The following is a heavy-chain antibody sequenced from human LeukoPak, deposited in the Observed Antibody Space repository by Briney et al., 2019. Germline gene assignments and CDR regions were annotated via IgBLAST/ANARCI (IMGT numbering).Heavy chain of an antibody. J-gene: IGHJ4*02. CDR3: AKEGGYDSPPHQVIPPPYFDY. V-gene: IGHV3-23*01. CDR1: GFTFSAFA. CDR2: ITDDGYNT. D-gene: IGHD3-22*01. Sequence: GGSLRLSCAASGFTFSAFAMTWVRQAPGKGLEWVSTITDDGYNTYSADSVKGRITFSRDNSKNTLSLQLRSLRAEDTAVYYCAKEGGYDSPPHQVIPPPYFDYWGQGTLVTVSS.